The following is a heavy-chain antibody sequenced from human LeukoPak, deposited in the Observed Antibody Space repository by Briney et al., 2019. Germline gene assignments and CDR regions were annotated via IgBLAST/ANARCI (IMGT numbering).Heavy chain of an antibody. J-gene: IGHJ5*02. V-gene: IGHV4-34*01. CDR1: GGSFSGYY. CDR3: ARHRVSDYYDSSGYYGLSWFDP. CDR2: INHSGST. D-gene: IGHD3-22*01. Sequence: SETLSLTCAVYGGSFSGYYWSWIRQPPGKGLEWIGEINHSGSTNYNPSLKSRVTISVDTSKNQFSLKLSSVTAADTAVYYCARHRVSDYYDSSGYYGLSWFDPWGQGTLVTVSS.